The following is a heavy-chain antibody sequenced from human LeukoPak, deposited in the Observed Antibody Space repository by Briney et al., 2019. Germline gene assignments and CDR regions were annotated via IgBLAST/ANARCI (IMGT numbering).Heavy chain of an antibody. D-gene: IGHD4-23*01. Sequence: PGGSLRLSCAASGVTVSSNYMSWVRQAPGKGLEWVSVISVGGSIHYADSVKGRFNISRDNSKNTLYLQMNSLRAEDTAVYFCARDRYGGSYFDYWGQGILVTVSS. CDR1: GVTVSSNY. J-gene: IGHJ4*02. V-gene: IGHV3-53*01. CDR2: ISVGGSI. CDR3: ARDRYGGSYFDY.